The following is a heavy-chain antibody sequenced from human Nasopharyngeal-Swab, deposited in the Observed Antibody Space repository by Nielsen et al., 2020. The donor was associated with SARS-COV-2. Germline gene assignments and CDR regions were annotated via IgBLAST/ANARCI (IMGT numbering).Heavy chain of an antibody. CDR2: ISSSSSTI. D-gene: IGHD6-19*01. Sequence: GESLKISCAASGFTFSSYSMNWVRQAPGKGLEWVSYISSSSSTIYYADSVKGRFTISRDNAKNSLYLQMNSPRAEDTAVYYCARAFPGSSGWYPFDYWGQGTLVTVSS. V-gene: IGHV3-48*04. J-gene: IGHJ4*02. CDR1: GFTFSSYS. CDR3: ARAFPGSSGWYPFDY.